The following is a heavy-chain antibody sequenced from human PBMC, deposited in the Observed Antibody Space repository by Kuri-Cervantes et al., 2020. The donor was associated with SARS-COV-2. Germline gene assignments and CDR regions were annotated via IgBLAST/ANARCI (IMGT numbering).Heavy chain of an antibody. Sequence: ASVKVSCKASGYTFTSYGISWVRQAPGQGLEWMGWISAYNGNTNYAQKPQGRVTMTTDTSTSTAYMELRSLRSDDTAVYYYARGSKASYSGSSWSDPWGQETLVTVSS. CDR2: ISAYNGNT. CDR1: GYTFTSYG. D-gene: IGHD1-26*01. J-gene: IGHJ5*02. CDR3: ARGSKASYSGSSWSDP. V-gene: IGHV1-18*01.